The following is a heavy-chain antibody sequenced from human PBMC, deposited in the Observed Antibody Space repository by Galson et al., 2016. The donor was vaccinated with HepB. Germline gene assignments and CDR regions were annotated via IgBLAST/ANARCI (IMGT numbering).Heavy chain of an antibody. Sequence: SLRLSCAASGFTFSSYGMNWVRQAPGKGLEWVSSISSSSSYIYYADSVKGRFTISRDNAKNLLYLQMNSLRAEDTAVYYCARGDIVGAIFDYWGQGTLVTVSS. CDR3: ARGDIVGAIFDY. V-gene: IGHV3-21*01. D-gene: IGHD1-26*01. CDR2: ISSSSSYI. J-gene: IGHJ4*02. CDR1: GFTFSSYG.